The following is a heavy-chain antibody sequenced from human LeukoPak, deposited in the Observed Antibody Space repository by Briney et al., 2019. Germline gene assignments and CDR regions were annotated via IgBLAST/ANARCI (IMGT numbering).Heavy chain of an antibody. J-gene: IGHJ4*02. CDR1: GYSFTSYW. V-gene: IGHV5-10-1*01. Sequence: PVEPLKISCKGSGYSFTSYWISWVRQMPGKGLEWMGRINPSDSYTNYSPSFQGHVTISADKSISTAYLQWSSLKASDTAMYYCARHPGIAVAGDVTYFDYWGQGTLVTVSS. CDR3: ARHPGIAVAGDVTYFDY. CDR2: INPSDSYT. D-gene: IGHD6-19*01.